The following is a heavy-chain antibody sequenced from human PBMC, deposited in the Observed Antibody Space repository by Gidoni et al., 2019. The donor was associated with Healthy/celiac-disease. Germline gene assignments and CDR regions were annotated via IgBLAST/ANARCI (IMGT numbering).Heavy chain of an antibody. V-gene: IGHV5-51*01. CDR2: IYPGDAET. CDR1: EYSLLRYW. J-gene: IGHJ5*02. D-gene: IGHD6-13*01. CDR3: AMHCDSSSWYDTCFDP. Sequence: EVQLVRSGAEVTKHGEALTIPCKGSEYSLLRYWIGWGRRMAGKGLEWMGIIYPGDAETRYSPSIQAQVTFSADESIGTACLQSSSLKASDTARYYCAMHCDSSSWYDTCFDPWGQGTLVTVSS.